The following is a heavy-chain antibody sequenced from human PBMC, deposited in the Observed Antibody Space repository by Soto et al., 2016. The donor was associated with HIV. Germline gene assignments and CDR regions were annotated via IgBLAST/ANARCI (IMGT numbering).Heavy chain of an antibody. Sequence: EVQLVESGGGLVKPGGSLRLSCAASGFKFDNYSMNWVRQAPGKGLEWVSSISATSTYIYNADSVEGRFTISRDNAKNSLYLQMNSLRAEDTATYFCARDIGDHIDVRRHLGPSRPPLRTAWADGTRVTGLL. CDR2: ISATSTYI. CDR1: GFKFDNYS. V-gene: IGHV3-21*01. CDR3: ARDIGDHIDVRRHLGPSRPPLRTA. J-gene: IGHJ5*01. D-gene: IGHD3-3*01.